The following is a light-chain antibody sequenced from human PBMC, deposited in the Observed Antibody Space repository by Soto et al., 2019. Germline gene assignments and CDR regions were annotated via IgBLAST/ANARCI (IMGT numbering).Light chain of an antibody. V-gene: IGKV1-5*03. CDR1: QSISSW. J-gene: IGKJ3*01. CDR3: QQYNSYPLT. Sequence: DIQMTQSPSTLSASVGDRVTITCRASQSISSWLAWYQQKPGKAPKLLIYKSSNLESGVPSRFSSSGSGTEHTLTIRSLQPDDFATYYCQQYNSYPLTFGPGTKVDIK. CDR2: KSS.